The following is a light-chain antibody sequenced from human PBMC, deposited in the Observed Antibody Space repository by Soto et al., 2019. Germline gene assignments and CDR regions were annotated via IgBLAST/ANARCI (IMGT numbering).Light chain of an antibody. CDR2: DGS. J-gene: IGKJ2*01. Sequence: DIQMTQSPSTLSASVGDRVTITCRASQSISSWLAWYQQKPGKAPKLLIYDGSSLESGDPSRVSGSGSGTEFTLTISSLQPDDFATYYCQQYNSYRYTFGQGTKLEIK. CDR3: QQYNSYRYT. CDR1: QSISSW. V-gene: IGKV1-5*01.